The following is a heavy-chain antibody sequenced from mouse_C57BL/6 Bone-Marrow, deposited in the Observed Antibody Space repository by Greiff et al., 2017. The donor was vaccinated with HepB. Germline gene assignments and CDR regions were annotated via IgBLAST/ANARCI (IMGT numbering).Heavy chain of an antibody. V-gene: IGHV1-54*01. CDR3: ARLGLAY. CDR2: INPGSGGT. J-gene: IGHJ3*01. Sequence: VQLQQSGAELVRPGTSVKVSCKASGYALTNYLIEWVKQRPGQGLEWIGVINPGSGGTNFNEKFKGKATLTADKSSSTAYMQLSSLTSEDSAVYFCARLGLAYWGQGTLVTVSA. CDR1: GYALTNYL. D-gene: IGHD4-1*01.